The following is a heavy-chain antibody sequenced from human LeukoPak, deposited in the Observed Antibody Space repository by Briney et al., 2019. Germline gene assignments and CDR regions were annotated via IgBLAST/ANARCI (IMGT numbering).Heavy chain of an antibody. J-gene: IGHJ5*02. D-gene: IGHD1-26*01. Sequence: GGSLRLSCVVSGLTSDDYGMSWVRQIPGKGLEWVSGISWNGGSKGYAASVKGRFTISKDNANNSLYLQMNSLRAEDTALYHCARGIGAMISWGQGTMVTVSS. V-gene: IGHV3-20*01. CDR3: ARGIGAMIS. CDR1: GLTSDDYG. CDR2: ISWNGGSK.